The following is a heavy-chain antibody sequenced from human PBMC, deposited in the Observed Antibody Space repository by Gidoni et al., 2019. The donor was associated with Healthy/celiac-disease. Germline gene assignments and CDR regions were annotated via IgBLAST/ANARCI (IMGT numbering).Heavy chain of an antibody. Sequence: HVQLQQSGPGLVKPSQTLSLTCAFPGDSVSSNRAAWNWIRQTTSRGLERLVRTYYRSKWYNDYAVSVKSRITINPDTSKNQLSLQLNSVTPEDTAVYYCTRGGYSSNWFDPWGQGTLVTVSS. CDR1: GDSVSSNRAA. J-gene: IGHJ5*02. CDR3: TRGGYSSNWFDP. V-gene: IGHV6-1*01. D-gene: IGHD5-18*01. CDR2: TYYRSKWYN.